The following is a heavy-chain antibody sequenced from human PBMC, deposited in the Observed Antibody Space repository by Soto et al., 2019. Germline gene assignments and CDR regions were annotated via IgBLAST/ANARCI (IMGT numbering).Heavy chain of an antibody. CDR2: IKANGGAT. Sequence: QVQLVQSGAELKKPGASVTVSCKASGYTFTGHDIHWVRQAPGQGLEWMGWIKANGGATKYARKFQGRVTMTRDTSTTTAYLELNSLRSDDTAVFFCARVGSYSDGSSYPYWGQGTLVTVSA. V-gene: IGHV1-2*02. CDR3: ARVGSYSDGSSYPY. CDR1: GYTFTGHD. D-gene: IGHD6-6*01. J-gene: IGHJ4*02.